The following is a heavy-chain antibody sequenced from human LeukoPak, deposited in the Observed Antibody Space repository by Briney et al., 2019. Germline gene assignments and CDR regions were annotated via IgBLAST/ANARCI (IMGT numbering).Heavy chain of an antibody. CDR2: ISGSGGST. Sequence: GGSLRLSCAASGFTFSSYAMSWVRQAPGKGLEWVSAISGSGGSTYYADSVKGRFTISRDNAKNTLYLQMNSLRAEDTAVYYCARINREPGYSSDYWGQGTLVTVSS. D-gene: IGHD5-18*01. V-gene: IGHV3-23*01. CDR3: ARINREPGYSSDY. CDR1: GFTFSSYA. J-gene: IGHJ4*02.